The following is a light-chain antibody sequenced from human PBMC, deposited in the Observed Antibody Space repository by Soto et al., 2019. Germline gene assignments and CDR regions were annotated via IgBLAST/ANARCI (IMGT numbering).Light chain of an antibody. J-gene: IGKJ1*01. Sequence: EIVMTQSPATLSVSPGERATLSCRASQSVATDLAWYQQKIGQAPRLLIYGVSTRATGIPARFSGSGSGTEFTLTISSLQSEDFAVYYCQQYNNWRTFGQGTKVDIK. CDR1: QSVATD. CDR3: QQYNNWRT. CDR2: GVS. V-gene: IGKV3-15*01.